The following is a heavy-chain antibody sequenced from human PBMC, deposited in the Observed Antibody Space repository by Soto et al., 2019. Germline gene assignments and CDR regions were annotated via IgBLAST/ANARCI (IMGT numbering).Heavy chain of an antibody. CDR3: ARDFGGWYRESFDY. D-gene: IGHD6-19*01. CDR2: IWYDGSNK. J-gene: IGHJ4*02. CDR1: GFTFSSYG. Sequence: PXXSLRLSCAASGFTFSSYGMHWVPQAPGKGLEWVAVIWYDGSNKYYADSVKGRFTISRDNSKNTLYLQMNSLRAEDTAVYYCARDFGGWYRESFDYWGQGTLVTVSS. V-gene: IGHV3-33*01.